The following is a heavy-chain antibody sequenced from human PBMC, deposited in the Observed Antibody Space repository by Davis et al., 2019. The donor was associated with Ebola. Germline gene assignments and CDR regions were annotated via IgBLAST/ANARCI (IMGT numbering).Heavy chain of an antibody. Sequence: SETLSLTCAVSGGSISSSNWWSWVRQPPGKGLEWIGEINHSGSTNYNPSLKSRVTISVDTSKNQFSLKLSSVTAADTAVYYCARGGRSLDYWGQGTLVTVSS. J-gene: IGHJ4*02. D-gene: IGHD1-26*01. CDR3: ARGGRSLDY. CDR1: GGSISSSNW. CDR2: INHSGST. V-gene: IGHV4-4*02.